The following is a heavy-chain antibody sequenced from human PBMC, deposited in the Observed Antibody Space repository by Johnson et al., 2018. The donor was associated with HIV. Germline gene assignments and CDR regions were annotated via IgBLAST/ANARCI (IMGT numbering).Heavy chain of an antibody. D-gene: IGHD3-3*01. J-gene: IGHJ3*02. Sequence: QVQLVESGGGVVQPGRSLRLSCAASGFTFSSYAMHWVRQAPGKGLEWVAVISYDGSNKYFADSGQGRFTNSRDNSKNTLYLQMNSLRAEDTAVYYCARDFARFLEWFQTDVRAFDIWGQGTMVTVSS. CDR3: ARDFARFLEWFQTDVRAFDI. CDR1: GFTFSSYA. CDR2: ISYDGSNK. V-gene: IGHV3-30-3*01.